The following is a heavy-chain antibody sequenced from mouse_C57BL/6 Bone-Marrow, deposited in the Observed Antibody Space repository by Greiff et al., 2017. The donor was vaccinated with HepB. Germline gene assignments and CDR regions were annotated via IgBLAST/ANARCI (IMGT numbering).Heavy chain of an antibody. CDR3: TFYYGSSTPYWYFDV. D-gene: IGHD1-1*01. CDR2: IDPEDGDT. J-gene: IGHJ1*03. CDR1: GFNIKDYY. Sequence: EVQLQQSGAELVRPGASVKLSCTASGFNIKDYYMHWVKQRPEQGLEWIGRIDPEDGDTEYAPKFQGKATMTADTSSNTAYLQLSSLTSEDTAVYYYTFYYGSSTPYWYFDVWGTGTTVTVSS. V-gene: IGHV14-1*01.